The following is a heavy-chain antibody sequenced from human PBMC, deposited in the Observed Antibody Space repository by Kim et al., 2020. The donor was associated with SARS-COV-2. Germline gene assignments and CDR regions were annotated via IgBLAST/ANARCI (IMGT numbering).Heavy chain of an antibody. V-gene: IGHV4-39*01. CDR3: ARSIVVVTAPDAFDI. D-gene: IGHD2-21*02. Sequence: PSLKSRVTIAVDTCKNQFSLKLSSVTAADTAVYYCARSIVVVTAPDAFDIWGQGTMVTVSS. J-gene: IGHJ3*02.